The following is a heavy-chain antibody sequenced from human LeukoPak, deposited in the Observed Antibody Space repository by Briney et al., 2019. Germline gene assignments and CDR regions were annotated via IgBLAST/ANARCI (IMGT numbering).Heavy chain of an antibody. CDR3: ARRPDYGDYGYYFDY. CDR2: IYSGGST. J-gene: IGHJ4*02. D-gene: IGHD4-17*01. V-gene: IGHV3-53*01. CDR1: GFTVSSNY. Sequence: GGSLRLSCAASGFTVSSNYMSWVRQAPGKGLEWVSVIYSGGSTNYADSVKGRFTLSRDHSKNTMYLQMNSLRAEDTAVYYCARRPDYGDYGYYFDYWGQGTLVTVSS.